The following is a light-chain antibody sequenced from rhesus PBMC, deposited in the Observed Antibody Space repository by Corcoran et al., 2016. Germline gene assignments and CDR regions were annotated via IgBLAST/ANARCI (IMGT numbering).Light chain of an antibody. J-gene: IGKJ4*01. CDR1: QGISSY. Sequence: DIQMTQSPSSLSASVGDTVTITCRASQGISSYLNWFQQKPGKAPKLLIYAASSLESGVPSRCSGSGSGTDFTLTISSLQPEDFAVYYCLQHNSYPLTFGGGPKVELK. CDR3: LQHNSYPLT. CDR2: AAS. V-gene: IGKV1-28*03.